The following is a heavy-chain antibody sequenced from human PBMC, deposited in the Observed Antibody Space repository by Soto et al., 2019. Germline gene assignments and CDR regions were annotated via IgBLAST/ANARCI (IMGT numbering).Heavy chain of an antibody. Sequence: QVHLKESGPGLVKTSETLSLTCTVSVGSISSYYWSWIRQSPGKGLEWIVYMYYSGSTNYNPSLKSRVTLSRDTSRNQFSLNLSSVTAADTAVDHCARGTFGVVKDRGPGTLVTVSS. V-gene: IGHV4-59*01. J-gene: IGHJ4*02. CDR3: ARGTFGVVKD. CDR1: VGSISSYY. D-gene: IGHD3-3*01. CDR2: MYYSGST.